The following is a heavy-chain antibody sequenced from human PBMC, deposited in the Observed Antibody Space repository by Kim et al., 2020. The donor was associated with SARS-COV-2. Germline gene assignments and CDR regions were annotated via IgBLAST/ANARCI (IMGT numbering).Heavy chain of an antibody. CDR2: IKSTTDGGTT. J-gene: IGHJ1*01. CDR1: GFTFSNAW. Sequence: GGSLRLSCAASGFTFSNAWMTWVRQAPGKGLEWVGHIKSTTDGGTTEYAAPVKGRFTISRDDSKSMLFLQMNSLKTEDTAVYYCTASHLSMVTVQRYWGQGTLVTVSS. D-gene: IGHD5-18*01. CDR3: TASHLSMVTVQRY. V-gene: IGHV3-15*01.